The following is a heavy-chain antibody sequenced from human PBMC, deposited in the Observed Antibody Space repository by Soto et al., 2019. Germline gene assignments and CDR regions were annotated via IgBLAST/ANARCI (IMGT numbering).Heavy chain of an antibody. J-gene: IGHJ4*01. CDR2: INSAGST. CDR1: GFTFSSYG. D-gene: IGHD3-10*01. CDR3: PTGGVNIPLDY. V-gene: IGHV3-23*01. Sequence: HPGGSLRLSCAASGFTFSSYGMSWVRQAPGKGLEWVSSINSAGSTYYADSVKGRFTISRDNSKNTLYVQMNSLRAEDTAVYYCPTGGVNIPLDYWGHGSLVSVSS.